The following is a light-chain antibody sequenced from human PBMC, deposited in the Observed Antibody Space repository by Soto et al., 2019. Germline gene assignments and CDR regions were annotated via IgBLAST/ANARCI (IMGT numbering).Light chain of an antibody. J-gene: IGKJ2*01. V-gene: IGKV1-39*01. CDR3: SQSDSYPYT. CDR2: AAS. Sequence: DIQMTQSPSSLSVSVGDRVTINCRTSQSITNYLNWYQQKPGKAPKLLVYAASSLQSGVPSRFRGNGSGTGFHLNNRRLERGGFGRYFWSQSDSYPYTFGQGTKLEIK. CDR1: QSITNY.